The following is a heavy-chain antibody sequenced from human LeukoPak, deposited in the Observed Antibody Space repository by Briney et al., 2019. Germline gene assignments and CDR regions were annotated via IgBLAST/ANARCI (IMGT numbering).Heavy chain of an antibody. CDR1: GGSIRGYF. Sequence: SETLSLTCTVSGGSIRGYFWSWIRQPPGKGLEWIGHIYSSGSTTYTPSLQGRVTISLDTSKNQFSLKLSSVTAEDTAVYYCARHYDSGSYPLDFWGQGTLVTVSS. D-gene: IGHD3-10*01. CDR3: ARHYDSGSYPLDF. J-gene: IGHJ4*02. V-gene: IGHV4-59*08. CDR2: IYSSGST.